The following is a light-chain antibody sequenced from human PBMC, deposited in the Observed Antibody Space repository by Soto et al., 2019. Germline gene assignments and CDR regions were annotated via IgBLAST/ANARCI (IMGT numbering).Light chain of an antibody. CDR1: QSISSY. Sequence: DIQMTQSPSSLSASVGDRVTITYRASQSISSYLNWYQQKPGKAPKLLIYAASSLQSGVPSRFSGSGSGTAFTRTISRLQPEEFATYYCQQSYSTPRTFGQGTKGEIK. CDR2: AAS. J-gene: IGKJ1*01. V-gene: IGKV1-39*01. CDR3: QQSYSTPRT.